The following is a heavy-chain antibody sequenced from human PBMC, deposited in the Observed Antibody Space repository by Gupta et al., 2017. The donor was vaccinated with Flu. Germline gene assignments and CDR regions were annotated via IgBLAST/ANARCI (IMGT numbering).Heavy chain of an antibody. J-gene: IGHJ6*02. CDR1: GLTFSTYG. CDR2: ISYDGSNK. V-gene: IGHV3-30*18. D-gene: IGHD3-22*01. Sequence: VQLVESGGGVVQPERSLRLSCAASGLTFSTYGMHWVRQAPGKGLEWVAVISYDGSNKYYADSVKGRFTISRDNSKNTLYLQMNSLRAEDTAVYYCAKVWITMIVVASHGMDVWGQGTTVTVSS. CDR3: AKVWITMIVVASHGMDV.